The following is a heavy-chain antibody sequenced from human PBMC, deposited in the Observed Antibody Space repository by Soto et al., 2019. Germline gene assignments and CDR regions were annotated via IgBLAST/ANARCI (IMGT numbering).Heavy chain of an antibody. CDR3: AREPLDPGAYWNY. J-gene: IGHJ4*02. V-gene: IGHV1-69*08. CDR1: GGTFSSYT. CDR2: IIPILGIA. Sequence: QVQLVQSGAEVKKPGSSVKVSCKASGGTFSSYTISWVRQAPGQGLEWMGRIIPILGIANYAQKFQGRVTITADKATSTGYIELSRLRAEDPVVYYCAREPLDPGAYWNYWGGGALVTVSS. D-gene: IGHD2-8*02.